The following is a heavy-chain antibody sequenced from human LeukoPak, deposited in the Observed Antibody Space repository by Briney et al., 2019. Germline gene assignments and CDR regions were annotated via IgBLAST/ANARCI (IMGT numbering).Heavy chain of an antibody. CDR3: ARGPYCSGGSCYYYYYGMDV. D-gene: IGHD2-15*01. CDR2: IYYSGST. CDR1: GGSISSSSYY. J-gene: IGHJ6*02. V-gene: IGHV4-39*07. Sequence: KASETLSLTCTVSGGSISSSSYYWGWIRQPPGKGLEWIGSIYYSGSTYYNPSPKSRVTISVDTSKNQFSLKLSSVTAADTAVYYCARGPYCSGGSCYYYYYGMDVWGQGTTVTVSS.